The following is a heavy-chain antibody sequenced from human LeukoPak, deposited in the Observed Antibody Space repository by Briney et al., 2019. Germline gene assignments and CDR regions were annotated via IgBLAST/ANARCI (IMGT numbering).Heavy chain of an antibody. D-gene: IGHD3-22*01. CDR1: GGTFSSYA. Sequence: VKVSCKASGGTFSSYAISWVRQAPGQGLEWMGRIIPIFGTANYAQKFQGRATITTDEPTRTAYMELSSLRSEDTAVYYCARTYYYDTQGAFDIWGQGTMVTVSS. V-gene: IGHV1-69*13. CDR2: IIPIFGTA. J-gene: IGHJ3*02. CDR3: ARTYYYDTQGAFDI.